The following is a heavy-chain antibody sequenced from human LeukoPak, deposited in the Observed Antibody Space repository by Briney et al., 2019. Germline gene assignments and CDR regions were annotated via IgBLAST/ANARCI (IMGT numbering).Heavy chain of an antibody. V-gene: IGHV4-38-2*02. CDR1: GYSISSGYY. CDR3: ARPYSSDSSGIAY. Sequence: SETLSLTCTVSGYSISSGYYWGWIRPPPGKGLEGVGSIYDSGSTYYNPSLKSRVTISVDTSKNQFSLKLSSVTAADTAVYYCARPYSSDSSGIAYWGQATLATVSS. D-gene: IGHD3-22*01. CDR2: IYDSGST. J-gene: IGHJ4*02.